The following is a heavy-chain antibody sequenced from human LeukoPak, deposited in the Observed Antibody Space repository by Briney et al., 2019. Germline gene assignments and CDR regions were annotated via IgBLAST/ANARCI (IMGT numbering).Heavy chain of an antibody. CDR3: ARGSVAVDPSGWFDP. J-gene: IGHJ5*02. CDR1: GYTFTSYG. D-gene: IGHD6-19*01. Sequence: ASVTVSCKASGYTFTSYGISWVRQAPGQGLEWIGWISAYNGNTNYAQKLQGRVTMTTDTSTSTAYMELRSLRSDDTAVYYCARGSVAVDPSGWFDPWGQGTLVTVSS. V-gene: IGHV1-18*01. CDR2: ISAYNGNT.